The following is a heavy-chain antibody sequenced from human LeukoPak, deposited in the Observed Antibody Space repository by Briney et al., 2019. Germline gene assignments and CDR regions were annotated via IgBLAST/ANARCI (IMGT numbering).Heavy chain of an antibody. CDR1: GGSISSYY. V-gene: IGHV4-59*01. J-gene: IGHJ6*02. CDR3: ARASDPYYYYGMTS. CDR2: IYYSGST. Sequence: PSETLSLTCTVSGGSISSYYWSWIRQPPGKGLEWIGYIYYSGSTNYNPSLKSRVTISVDTSKNQFSLKLSSVTAADTAVYYCARASDPYYYYGMTSGAKGPRPPSP. D-gene: IGHD2-21*01.